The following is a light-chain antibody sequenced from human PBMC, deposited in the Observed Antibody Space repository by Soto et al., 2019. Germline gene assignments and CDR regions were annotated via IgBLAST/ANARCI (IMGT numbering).Light chain of an antibody. CDR2: DVS. V-gene: IGLV2-14*03. CDR3: SSYTSSNTLI. CDR1: SSDVGGYNY. J-gene: IGLJ1*01. Sequence: QSVLTQPASVSGSPGQSITISCTGTSSDVGGYNYVSWYQHHPGKAPKLMIYDVSNRPSGVSNRFSGSKSVNTASLTISGLQAEDEADYYCSSYTSSNTLIFGTGTKVTVL.